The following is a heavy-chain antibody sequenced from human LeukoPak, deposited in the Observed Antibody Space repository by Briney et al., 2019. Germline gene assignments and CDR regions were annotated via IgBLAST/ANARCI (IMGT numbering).Heavy chain of an antibody. CDR1: GFTFDDYG. CDR3: ARGDSSGYYYVHFDN. D-gene: IGHD3-22*01. J-gene: IGHJ4*02. V-gene: IGHV3-20*04. Sequence: GGSLRLSCAASGFTFDDYGMHWVRLAPGKGLEWVSGINWSSGSTGYADSVKGRFTISRDDAKNSLYLQMNSLRAEDTAFYYCARGDSSGYYYVHFDNWGQGTLVTVSS. CDR2: INWSSGST.